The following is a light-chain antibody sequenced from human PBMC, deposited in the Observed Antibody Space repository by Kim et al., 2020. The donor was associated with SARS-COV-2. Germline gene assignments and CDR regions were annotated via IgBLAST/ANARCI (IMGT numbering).Light chain of an antibody. CDR2: GKN. Sequence: LGQTVRITYQGDSLRSYYASWYQQKPGQAPVLVIYGKNNRPSGSPDRFSGSSPGHTASLTITGAQAEDEADYYCNSRDSSGNHLRVFGGGTKLTVL. CDR1: SLRSYY. V-gene: IGLV3-19*01. CDR3: NSRDSSGNHLRV. J-gene: IGLJ3*02.